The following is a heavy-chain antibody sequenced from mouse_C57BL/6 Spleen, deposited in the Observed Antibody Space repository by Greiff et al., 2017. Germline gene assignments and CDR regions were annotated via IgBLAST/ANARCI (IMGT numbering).Heavy chain of an antibody. D-gene: IGHD1-1*01. CDR2: ISSGGSYT. CDR3: ARHYYYGSKGYFDV. CDR1: GFTFSSYG. V-gene: IGHV5-6*01. Sequence: EVKLQESGGDLVKPGGSLKLSCAASGFTFSSYGMSWVRQTPDKRLEWVATISSGGSYTYYPDSVKGRFTISRDNAKNTLYLQMSSLKSEDTAMYYCARHYYYGSKGYFDVWGTGTTVTVSS. J-gene: IGHJ1*03.